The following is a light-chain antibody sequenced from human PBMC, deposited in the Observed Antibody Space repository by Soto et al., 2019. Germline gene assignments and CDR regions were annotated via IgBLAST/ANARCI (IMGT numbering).Light chain of an antibody. V-gene: IGKV3-11*01. CDR2: DAS. J-gene: IGKJ5*01. CDR1: QSVSTY. Sequence: EIVLTQSAGTLSLSPGERATLSCRASQSVSTYLAWYQQKPGQAPRLLIYDASNRATGIPARFSGIGSGTDFTLTISSLEPEDFAVYYCQQRSNWITFGQGTRLEIK. CDR3: QQRSNWIT.